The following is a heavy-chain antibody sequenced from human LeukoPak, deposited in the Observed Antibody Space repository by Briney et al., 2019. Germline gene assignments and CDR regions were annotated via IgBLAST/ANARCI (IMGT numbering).Heavy chain of an antibody. J-gene: IGHJ3*02. Sequence: ASVKVSCKASGYTFTGYYMHWVRQAPGQGLEWMGWINPNSGGTNYAQKFQGRVTMTRDTSISTAYMELSRLRSDDTAVYYCARLQQRYDAFDIWGQGTMVTVSS. D-gene: IGHD6-13*01. CDR1: GYTFTGYY. CDR3: ARLQQRYDAFDI. CDR2: INPNSGGT. V-gene: IGHV1-2*02.